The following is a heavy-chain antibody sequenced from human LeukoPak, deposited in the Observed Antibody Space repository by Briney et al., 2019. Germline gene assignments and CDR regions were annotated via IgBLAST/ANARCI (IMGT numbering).Heavy chain of an antibody. J-gene: IGHJ4*02. CDR3: ARAKYYYGSGVADY. D-gene: IGHD3-10*01. CDR2: MNPNSGNT. V-gene: IGHV1-8*02. CDR1: GYTFTGYY. Sequence: ASVKVSCKASGYTFTGYYMHWVRQAPGQGLEWMGWMNPNSGNTGYAQKFQGRVTMTRNTSISTAYMELSSLRSEDTAVYYCARAKYYYGSGVADYWGQGTLVTVSS.